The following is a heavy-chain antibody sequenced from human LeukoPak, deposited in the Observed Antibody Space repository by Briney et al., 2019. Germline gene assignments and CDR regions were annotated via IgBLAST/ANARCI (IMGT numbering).Heavy chain of an antibody. CDR1: GYSFNNYW. CDR2: IYPGDSDT. D-gene: IGHD5-24*01. CDR3: ARRRGDGYNSPFDY. Sequence: GESLKISRKGSGYSFNNYWIGWVRQMPGKGLEWMGNIYPGDSDTRYSPSFQGQVTISADKSISTAYLQWSSLKASDTAMYYCARRRGDGYNSPFDYWGQGTLVTVSS. J-gene: IGHJ4*02. V-gene: IGHV5-51*01.